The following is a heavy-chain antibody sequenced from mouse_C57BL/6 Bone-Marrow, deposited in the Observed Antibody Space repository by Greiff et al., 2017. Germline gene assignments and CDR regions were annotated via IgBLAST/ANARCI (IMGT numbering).Heavy chain of an antibody. D-gene: IGHD1-1*01. V-gene: IGHV1-5*01. Sequence: VQLQQSGPVLARPGASVKMSCKTSGYTFTSYWMHWVKQRPGKGLEWIGAIYPGNSDTSYNHKLKGKAKLTAVTSASTAYMELSSLTNEDSAVYYCTRVYYYGSSGDYWGQGTSVTVSS. CDR3: TRVYYYGSSGDY. J-gene: IGHJ4*01. CDR2: IYPGNSDT. CDR1: GYTFTSYW.